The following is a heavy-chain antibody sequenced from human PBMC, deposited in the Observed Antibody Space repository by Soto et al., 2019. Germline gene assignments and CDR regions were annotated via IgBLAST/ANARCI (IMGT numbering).Heavy chain of an antibody. D-gene: IGHD6-13*01. J-gene: IGHJ4*02. CDR3: ARHSSSWYAFDY. CDR1: GGSISSSSYY. CDR2: IYYSGST. V-gene: IGHV4-39*01. Sequence: PSETLSLTCAVSGGSISSSSYYWWWIRHPPGKGLEWIGSIYYSGSTYYNPSLKSRVTISVDTSKNQFSLKLSSVTAADTAVYYCARHSSSWYAFDYWGQGTLVTVSS.